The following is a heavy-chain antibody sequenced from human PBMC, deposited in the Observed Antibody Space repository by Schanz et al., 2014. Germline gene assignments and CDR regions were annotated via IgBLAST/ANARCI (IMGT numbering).Heavy chain of an antibody. CDR3: ARESSNDIVLVPGAVFDH. D-gene: IGHD2-2*01. J-gene: IGHJ4*02. CDR2: VPFDGSQK. Sequence: VQLLESGGGLVQPGGSLKLSCAASGLIFSNYVMSWVRQAPGKGLEWVAFVPFDGSQKFYADSVKGRFTISRDNSKNTVYLQMNSLRPGDTAVYYCARESSNDIVLVPGAVFDHWGQGTPITVSS. CDR1: GLIFSNYV. V-gene: IGHV3-30*03.